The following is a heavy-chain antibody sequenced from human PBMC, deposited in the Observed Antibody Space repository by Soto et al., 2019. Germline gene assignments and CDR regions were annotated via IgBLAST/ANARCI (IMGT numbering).Heavy chain of an antibody. Sequence: SETLSLTCAVYGGSFSGYYWSWIRQPPGKGLEWIGEVNHSGSTNYNPSLKSRVTISVDMSKNQFSLKLSSVTAADTAVYYCARGPHVSRGFWSGYEGGYYYYGMDVWGQGTTVTVSS. CDR3: ARGPHVSRGFWSGYEGGYYYYGMDV. V-gene: IGHV4-34*01. D-gene: IGHD3-3*01. CDR1: GGSFSGYY. J-gene: IGHJ6*02. CDR2: VNHSGST.